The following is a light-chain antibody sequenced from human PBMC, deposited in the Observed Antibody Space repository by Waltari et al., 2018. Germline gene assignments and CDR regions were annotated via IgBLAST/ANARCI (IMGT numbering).Light chain of an antibody. J-gene: IGKJ1*01. CDR1: QSVGRY. CDR3: QNHERLPAT. Sequence: EIVLTQSPGTLSLSPGERATLSCRASQSVGRYLVWYQQKPGQAPRLLIYHASIRATGIPDRFSGSGSGTDFSLTISRLEPEDFAVYYCQNHERLPATFGQGTRVEIK. V-gene: IGKV3-20*01. CDR2: HAS.